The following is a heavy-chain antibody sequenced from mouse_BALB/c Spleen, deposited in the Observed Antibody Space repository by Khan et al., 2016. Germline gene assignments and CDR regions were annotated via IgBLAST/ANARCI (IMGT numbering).Heavy chain of an antibody. D-gene: IGHD2-3*01. J-gene: IGHJ2*01. CDR2: ISYDGSN. CDR1: GYSITSGYY. CDR3: AVYDGYYGLFDY. V-gene: IGHV3-6*02. Sequence: EVQLQESGPGLVKPSQSLSLTCSVTGYSITSGYYWNWIRQFPGNKLEWMGYISYDGSNNYNPSLTNRFSITRDTSKNQFFLKLNSVTTEDTATYYCAVYDGYYGLFDYWGQGTTLTVSS.